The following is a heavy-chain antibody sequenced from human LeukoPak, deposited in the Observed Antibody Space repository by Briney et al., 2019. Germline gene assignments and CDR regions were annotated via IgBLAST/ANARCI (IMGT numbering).Heavy chain of an antibody. D-gene: IGHD3-10*01. J-gene: IGHJ4*02. CDR3: ARGADGSGSYYNAEGDY. Sequence: ASVKVSCKASGYTFTGYYMNWVRQAPGQGLEWRGWINPDSGGTNFAENFQVRVTMTRDTSITTAYMELSSLRSDDTAVYYCARGADGSGSYYNAEGDYWGQGTLVTVSS. CDR1: GYTFTGYY. CDR2: INPDSGGT. V-gene: IGHV1-2*02.